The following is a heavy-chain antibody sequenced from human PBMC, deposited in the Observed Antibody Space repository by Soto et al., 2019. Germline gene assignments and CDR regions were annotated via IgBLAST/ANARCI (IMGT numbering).Heavy chain of an antibody. J-gene: IGHJ5*02. CDR2: ISYDGSNK. D-gene: IGHD3-16*02. CDR1: GFIFNSYG. CDR3: TNALIVGRSPWDWFDP. Sequence: GGSLRLSCAASGFIFNSYGMHWVRQAQGKGLEWVAVISYDGSNKYYADSVKGRFNISRDNSKHTLYLQMTSLRAGDTAVYYYTNALIVGRSPWDWFDPWGRGTLVTVSS. V-gene: IGHV3-30*18.